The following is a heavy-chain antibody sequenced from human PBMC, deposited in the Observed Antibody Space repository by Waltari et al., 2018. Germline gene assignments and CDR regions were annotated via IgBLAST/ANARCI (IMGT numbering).Heavy chain of an antibody. D-gene: IGHD6-13*01. CDR3: AKAGGIAAAEFQFDF. CDR1: GFTFISYA. CDR2: ISGPALTT. J-gene: IGHJ4*02. V-gene: IGHV3-23*01. Sequence: EVQLLESGGGLVQPGGSLRLSCPASGFTFISYAMPWVRQAPGKGLEWVSSISGPALTTFYADSVKGRFSVSRDNSKNTLYLQINGLRADDTAVYYCAKAGGIAAAEFQFDFWGRGTLVTVSS.